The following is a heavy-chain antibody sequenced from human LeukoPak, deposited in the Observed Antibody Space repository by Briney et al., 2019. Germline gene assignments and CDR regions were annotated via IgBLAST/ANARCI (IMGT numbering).Heavy chain of an antibody. CDR3: AREVGYCSGGSCYHFDY. D-gene: IGHD2-15*01. J-gene: IGHJ4*02. CDR1: RYTFTSYY. CDR2: INPSGGST. V-gene: IGHV1-46*01. Sequence: GASVKVSCKASRYTFTSYYMHWVRQAPGQGLEWMGIINPSGGSTSYAQKFQGRVTMTRDTSTSTVYMELSSLRSEDTAVYYCAREVGYCSGGSCYHFDYWGQGTLVTVSS.